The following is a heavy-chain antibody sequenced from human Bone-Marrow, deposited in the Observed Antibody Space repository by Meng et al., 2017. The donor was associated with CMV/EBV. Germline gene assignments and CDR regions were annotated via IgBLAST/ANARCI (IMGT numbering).Heavy chain of an antibody. D-gene: IGHD3-3*01. CDR3: ARVARYDFWSGSLYGMDV. CDR2: IYHSGST. J-gene: IGHJ6*01. CDR1: GYSISSGYY. Sequence: GSLRLSCTVSGYSISSGYYWGWIRQPPGKGLEWIGTIYHSGSTNYNPYLKSRVTISVDTSKNQFSLKLSSVTAADTAVYYCARVARYDFWSGSLYGMDVWGQGTTVTSSS. V-gene: IGHV4-38-2*02.